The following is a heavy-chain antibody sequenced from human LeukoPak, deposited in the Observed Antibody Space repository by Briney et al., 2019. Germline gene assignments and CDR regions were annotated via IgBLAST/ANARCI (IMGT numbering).Heavy chain of an antibody. V-gene: IGHV1-2*02. Sequence: GASVKVSCKASGYTFTVYYMHWVRQAPGQGLEWMGWINSNSGGTNYAQKFQGRVTMTRDTSISTAYMELSRLRSDDTAVYYCARDSYDILTGYYSVAFDIWGQGTMVTVSS. CDR1: GYTFTVYY. J-gene: IGHJ3*02. D-gene: IGHD3-9*01. CDR2: INSNSGGT. CDR3: ARDSYDILTGYYSVAFDI.